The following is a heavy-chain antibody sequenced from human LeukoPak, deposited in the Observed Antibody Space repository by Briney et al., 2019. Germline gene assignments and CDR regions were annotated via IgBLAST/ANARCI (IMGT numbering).Heavy chain of an antibody. CDR1: GYTFTNWW. J-gene: IGHJ4*02. D-gene: IGHD3-10*01. V-gene: IGHV5-51*01. CDR2: IYPGDSDT. Sequence: GESLKISCKASGYTFTNWWIGWVRQMPGKGLEWMGIIYPGDSDTRYSPSFQGQVTISADKSISTSYLQWSSLKASDTAMYYCAITRRGAGSYGYWGQGTLVTVSS. CDR3: AITRRGAGSYGY.